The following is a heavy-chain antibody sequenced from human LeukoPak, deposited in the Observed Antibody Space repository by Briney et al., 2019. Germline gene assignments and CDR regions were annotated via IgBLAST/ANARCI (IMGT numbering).Heavy chain of an antibody. CDR3: ARDYSFSSGWSVGFDY. CDR2: ISSSGSTI. D-gene: IGHD6-19*01. Sequence: GGSLRLSCAASGFTFSDYYMSWIRQAPGKGLEWVSYISSSGSTIYYADSVKGRFTISRDHAKNSLYLQMNSLRAEDTAVYYCARDYSFSSGWSVGFDYWGQGTLVTVSS. V-gene: IGHV3-11*01. J-gene: IGHJ4*02. CDR1: GFTFSDYY.